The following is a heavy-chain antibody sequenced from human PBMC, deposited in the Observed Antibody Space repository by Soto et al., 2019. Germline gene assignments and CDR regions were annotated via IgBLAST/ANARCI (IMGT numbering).Heavy chain of an antibody. CDR1: GFTFSSYG. Sequence: GGSLRLSCAASGFTFSSYGMHWVRQAPGKGLEWVAVISYDGSNKYYADSVKGRFTISRDNSKNTLYLQMNSLRAEDTAVYYCAKGDRAYSYGRIYFDYWGQGT. J-gene: IGHJ4*02. CDR3: AKGDRAYSYGRIYFDY. D-gene: IGHD5-18*01. CDR2: ISYDGSNK. V-gene: IGHV3-30*18.